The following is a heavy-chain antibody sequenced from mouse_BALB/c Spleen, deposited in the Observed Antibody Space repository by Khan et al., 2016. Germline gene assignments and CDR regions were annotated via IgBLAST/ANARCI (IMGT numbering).Heavy chain of an antibody. V-gene: IGHV14-3*02. CDR2: IDPANGNT. CDR3: ARLGDYGY. J-gene: IGHJ3*01. Sequence: VQLQQPGAELVKPGASVKLSCTASGFNIKDTYIHWLKQRPDQGLEWIGRIDPANGNTKYDPKFQGKATITADTSSNTAYLQLSSLRSEDNAGYYCARLGDYGYWGQENLVAVSA. CDR1: GFNIKDTY. D-gene: IGHD2-4*01.